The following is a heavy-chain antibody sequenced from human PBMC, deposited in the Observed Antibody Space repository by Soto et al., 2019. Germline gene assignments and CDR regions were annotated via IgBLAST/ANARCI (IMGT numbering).Heavy chain of an antibody. CDR1: GLSFSNYD. J-gene: IGHJ3*01. Sequence: GGSLRLSCAASGLSFSNYDMHWVRQGTGKALEWVSAIGTGGDTYYAGSVKGRFTISRESGKNSLYLQMNSLRAGDTAVYYCARERITAAGYEALDVWGQGTMVTVSS. V-gene: IGHV3-13*01. D-gene: IGHD6-13*01. CDR2: IGTGGDT. CDR3: ARERITAAGYEALDV.